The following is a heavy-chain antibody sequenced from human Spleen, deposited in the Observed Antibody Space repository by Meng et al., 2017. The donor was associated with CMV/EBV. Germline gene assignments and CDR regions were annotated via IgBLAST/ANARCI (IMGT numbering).Heavy chain of an antibody. V-gene: IGHV3-30-3*01. D-gene: IGHD7-27*01. Sequence: GGSLRLSCAASGFAFNIYPMHWVRQAPGKGLDWVALISYDGNKKYYADSMKGRFTISRDNSKNTLYLQVNSLRPEDTAVYYCAREQQPTRPGDYYGLDVWGQGTTVTVSS. CDR1: GFAFNIYP. J-gene: IGHJ6*02. CDR3: AREQQPTRPGDYYGLDV. CDR2: ISYDGNKK.